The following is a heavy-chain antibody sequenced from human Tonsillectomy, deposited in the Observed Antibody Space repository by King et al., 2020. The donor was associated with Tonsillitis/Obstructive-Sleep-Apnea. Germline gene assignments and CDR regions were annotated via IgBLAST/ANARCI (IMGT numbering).Heavy chain of an antibody. D-gene: IGHD5-18*01. CDR1: GFTFSSYS. V-gene: IGHV3-21*01. CDR2: ISSSSSYI. Sequence: EVQLVESGGGLVKPGGSLRLSCAASGFTFSSYSMNWVRQAPGKGLEWVSSISSSSSYIYYADSVKGRFTISRGNAKNSLYLQMNSLRAEDTAVYYCAREGDVDTAMVDYWGQGTLVTVSS. J-gene: IGHJ4*02. CDR3: AREGDVDTAMVDY.